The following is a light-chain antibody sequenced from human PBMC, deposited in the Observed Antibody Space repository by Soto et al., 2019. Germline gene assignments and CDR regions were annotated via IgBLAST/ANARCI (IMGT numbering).Light chain of an antibody. Sequence: QSVLTQPPSASGTPGQRVTISCSGSSSNIGSNTVNWYQQVPGTAPKLLMYSNNQRPSGVPDRFSGSKSGTSASLAISGLQSEDEADYYCAAWDDSLNGRWVFGGGTQLTVL. J-gene: IGLJ3*02. CDR3: AAWDDSLNGRWV. CDR1: SSNIGSNT. V-gene: IGLV1-44*01. CDR2: SNN.